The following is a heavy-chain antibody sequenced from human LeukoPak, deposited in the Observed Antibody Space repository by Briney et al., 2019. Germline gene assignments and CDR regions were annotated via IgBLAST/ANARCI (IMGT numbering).Heavy chain of an antibody. Sequence: SVKVSCKASGGTFSSYAISWVRQAPGQGFEWMGGIIPIFGTANYAQKFQGRVTITTDESTSTAYMELSSLRSEDTAVYYCASTTIFGVVGALDYWGQGTLVTVSS. CDR2: IIPIFGTA. J-gene: IGHJ4*02. V-gene: IGHV1-69*05. CDR3: ASTTIFGVVGALDY. D-gene: IGHD3-3*01. CDR1: GGTFSSYA.